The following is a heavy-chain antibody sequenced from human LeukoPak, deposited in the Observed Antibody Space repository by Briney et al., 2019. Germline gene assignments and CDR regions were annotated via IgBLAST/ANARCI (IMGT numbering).Heavy chain of an antibody. CDR3: ARDHPSITMVRGVTTPFDY. V-gene: IGHV3-30-3*01. Sequence: AGGSLRLSCAASGFTFSSYAMHWVRQAPGKGLEWVAVISYDGSNKYYADSVKGRFTISRDNSKNTLYLQMNSLRAEDTAVYYCARDHPSITMVRGVTTPFDYWGQGTLVTDSS. CDR2: ISYDGSNK. D-gene: IGHD3-10*01. J-gene: IGHJ4*02. CDR1: GFTFSSYA.